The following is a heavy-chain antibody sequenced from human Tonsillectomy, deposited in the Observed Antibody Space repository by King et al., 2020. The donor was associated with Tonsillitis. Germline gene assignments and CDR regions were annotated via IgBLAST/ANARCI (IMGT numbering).Heavy chain of an antibody. CDR3: AKEGSTGDYYDHWYFEL. J-gene: IGHJ2*01. V-gene: IGHV3-30*02. CDR2: IRYDGSYK. D-gene: IGHD3-22*01. CDR1: GFTFSSYG. Sequence: GQLVQSGGGVVQPGGSLRLSCAASGFTFSSYGMHWVRQAPGKGLEWVAFIRYDGSYKYYADSVKGRFTISRDNSKNMLYLQMSSLRAEDTAVYYCAKEGSTGDYYDHWYFELWGRGTLVTVSS.